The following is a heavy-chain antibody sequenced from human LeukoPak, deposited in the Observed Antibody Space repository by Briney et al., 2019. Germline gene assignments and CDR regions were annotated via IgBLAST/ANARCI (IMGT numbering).Heavy chain of an antibody. CDR3: AKDLGGYCSGGSCYNYYYGMDV. V-gene: IGHV3-30-3*01. CDR2: ISYDGSNK. CDR1: GFTFSSYA. D-gene: IGHD2-15*01. Sequence: GGSLRLSCAASGFTFSSYAMHWVRQAPGKGLEWVAVISYDGSNKYYADSVKGRFTISRDNSKNTLYLQMNSLRAEDTAVYYCAKDLGGYCSGGSCYNYYYGMDVWGQGTTVTVSS. J-gene: IGHJ6*02.